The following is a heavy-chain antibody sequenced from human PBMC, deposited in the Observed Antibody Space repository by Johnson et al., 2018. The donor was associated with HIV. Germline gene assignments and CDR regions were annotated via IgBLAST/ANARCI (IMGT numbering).Heavy chain of an antibody. V-gene: IGHV3-20*04. CDR2: INWNGGSA. CDR1: GFIFDDYG. D-gene: IGHD4-17*01. Sequence: VQLVESGGRVERPGGSLRLSCAGSGFIFDDYGMSWVRQVPGKGLEWVSGINWNGGSAGYADSVKGRFTIFRDNAKNSVYIQMSGLREEDTGLYYCARGPGGDYTYGFFQHWGQGTQVTVSS. CDR3: ARGPGGDYTYGFFQH. J-gene: IGHJ1*01.